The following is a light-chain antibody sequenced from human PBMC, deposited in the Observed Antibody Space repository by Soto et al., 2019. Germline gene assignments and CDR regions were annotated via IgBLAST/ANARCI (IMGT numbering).Light chain of an antibody. CDR2: KAS. V-gene: IGKV1-5*03. CDR3: QQYNSYPWT. J-gene: IGKJ1*01. Sequence: DIQMTQAPSTLSASVGDRVTITCRASQSIISWLAWYQLKPGTAPKLLIYKASTLESGVPSRFIGSGSGTEVTLTLSSLQPHDFATYYCQQYNSYPWTFGQGTKVEIK. CDR1: QSIISW.